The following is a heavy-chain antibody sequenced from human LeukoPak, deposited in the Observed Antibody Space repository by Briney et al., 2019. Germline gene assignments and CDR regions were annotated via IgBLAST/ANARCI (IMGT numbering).Heavy chain of an antibody. Sequence: KPGGSVRLLCAASGFPFRRYSVMGAPHARGRGGVGVSSISSSSSYIYYADSVKGRFTISRDNATNSLYLQMNSLRAEDTAVYYCARGYDCGQSDFDDWGQGTLVTVSS. J-gene: IGHJ4*02. CDR2: ISSSSSYI. CDR1: GFPFRRYS. D-gene: IGHD2-21*01. V-gene: IGHV3-21*01. CDR3: ARGYDCGQSDFDD.